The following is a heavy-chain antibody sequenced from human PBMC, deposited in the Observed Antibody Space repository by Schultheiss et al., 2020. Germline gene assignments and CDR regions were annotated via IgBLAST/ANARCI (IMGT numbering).Heavy chain of an antibody. Sequence: CGSLRLSCAASGFTFSDYYMSWIRQAPGKGLEWVSYISSSSSYIYYADSVKGRFTISRDNAKNMVFLQMNSLRAEDTAVYYCARAGTQALHCMDVWGKGTTVTVSS. V-gene: IGHV3-11*06. CDR1: GFTFSDYY. J-gene: IGHJ6*03. CDR3: ARAGTQALHCMDV. CDR2: ISSSSSYI. D-gene: IGHD1-1*01.